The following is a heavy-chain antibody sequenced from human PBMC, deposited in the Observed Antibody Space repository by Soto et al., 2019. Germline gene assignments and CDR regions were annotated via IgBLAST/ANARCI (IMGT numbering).Heavy chain of an antibody. CDR2: ISGSGDKT. V-gene: IGHV3-23*04. J-gene: IGHJ6*03. Sequence: EVQLVESGGGLVQPGGSLRLSCAASGLNFSSYDMRWVRQAPGKGLEWVSCISGSGDKTNYADSVKGRVTISRDNAKNTQYLQRNSLKGEATAVDYCEGGIVVVPAATFGFYYHYMGVLGKGTTVTVSS. CDR1: GLNFSSYD. D-gene: IGHD2-2*01. CDR3: EGGIVVVPAATFGFYYHYMGV.